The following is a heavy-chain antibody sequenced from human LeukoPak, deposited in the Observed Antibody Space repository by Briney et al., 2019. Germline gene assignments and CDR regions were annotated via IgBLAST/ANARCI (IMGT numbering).Heavy chain of an antibody. Sequence: GGSLRLSCAASGFTFDDYAMHWVRQAPGKGLEWVSLISWDGGSTYYADSVKGRFTISRDNSKNSLYLQMNSLRAEDTALYYCAKDKEGGIAAAGTLDYWGQGTLVTVSS. D-gene: IGHD6-13*01. CDR2: ISWDGGST. V-gene: IGHV3-43D*03. CDR1: GFTFDDYA. J-gene: IGHJ4*02. CDR3: AKDKEGGIAAAGTLDY.